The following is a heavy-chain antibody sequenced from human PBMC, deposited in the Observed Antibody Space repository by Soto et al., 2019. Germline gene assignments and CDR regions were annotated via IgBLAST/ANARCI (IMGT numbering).Heavy chain of an antibody. J-gene: IGHJ6*02. V-gene: IGHV4-34*01. D-gene: IGHD3-9*01. CDR2: INHSGST. CDR3: ARGSFGYFDWLLPYYYYYGMDV. CDR1: GGSFSGYY. Sequence: SETLSLTCAVYGGSFSGYYWSWIRQPPGKGLEWIGEINHSGSTNYNPSLKSRVTISVDTSKNQFSLKLSSVTAADTAVYYCARGSFGYFDWLLPYYYYYGMDVWGQGTTVTVSS.